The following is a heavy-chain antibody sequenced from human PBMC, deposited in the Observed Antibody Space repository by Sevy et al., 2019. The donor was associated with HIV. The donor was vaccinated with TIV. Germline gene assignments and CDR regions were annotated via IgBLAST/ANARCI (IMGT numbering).Heavy chain of an antibody. V-gene: IGHV3-21*01. CDR3: AIATGTEALDAFDI. Sequence: GGSLRLSCAASGFTFSTYSMNWVRQAPGKGLEWVSSISSDSYYIYYADSVKGRFTISRDNAKNSLYLQMNSLRAEDTAVYYCAIATGTEALDAFDIWGQGTMVTVSS. D-gene: IGHD1-1*01. CDR2: ISSDSYYI. J-gene: IGHJ3*02. CDR1: GFTFSTYS.